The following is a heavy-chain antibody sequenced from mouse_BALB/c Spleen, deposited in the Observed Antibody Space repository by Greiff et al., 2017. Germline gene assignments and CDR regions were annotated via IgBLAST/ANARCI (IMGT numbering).Heavy chain of an antibody. V-gene: IGHV5-6-4*01. CDR2: ISSGGSYT. J-gene: IGHJ2*01. CDR1: GFTFSSYT. CDR3: TRDGYGNYVFDY. D-gene: IGHD2-1*01. Sequence: EVKLMESGGGLVKPGGSLKLSCAASGFTFSSYTMSWVRQTPEKRLEWVATISSGGSYTYYPDSVKGRFTISRDNAKNTLYLQMSSLKSEDTAMYYCTRDGYGNYVFDYWGQGTTLTVSS.